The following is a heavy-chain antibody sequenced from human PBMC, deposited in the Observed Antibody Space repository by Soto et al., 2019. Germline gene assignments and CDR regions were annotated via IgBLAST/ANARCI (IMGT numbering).Heavy chain of an antibody. D-gene: IGHD2-15*01. V-gene: IGHV3-11*01. CDR3: ARAVVVAAESDY. CDR2: ISNSATTI. J-gene: IGHJ4*02. Sequence: GGSLRLSCAVSGFTFSDYYMSWIRQAPGKGLEWVSYISNSATTIYYADSVKGRFTISRDNAKNSLYLQMNSLRAEDTAVYYCARAVVVAAESDYWGQGTLVTVSS. CDR1: GFTFSDYY.